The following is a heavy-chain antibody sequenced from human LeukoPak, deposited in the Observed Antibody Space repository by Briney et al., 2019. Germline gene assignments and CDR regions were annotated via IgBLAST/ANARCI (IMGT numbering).Heavy chain of an antibody. CDR3: ARGRRKYCSSTSCFDAFDI. CDR1: GFTFSTYA. Sequence: GGSLRLSCEASGFTFSTYAMHWVRQAPGKGLEWVALISYDGSNKYYADSVKGRFTISRDNSKNTLYLQMNSLRAEDTAVYYCARGRRKYCSSTSCFDAFDIWGQGTMVTVSS. CDR2: ISYDGSNK. D-gene: IGHD2-2*01. J-gene: IGHJ3*02. V-gene: IGHV3-30*04.